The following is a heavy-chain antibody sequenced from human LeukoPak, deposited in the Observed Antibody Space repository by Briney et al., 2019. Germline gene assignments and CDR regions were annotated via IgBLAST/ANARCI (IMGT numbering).Heavy chain of an antibody. D-gene: IGHD1-1*01. Sequence: PGGSLRLSCAAFGFTFSDYDMHWVRHATGKGLEWVSAIGTAGDTYYTGSVKGRFTISRENAKNSLYLQMNSLRAGDTAVYYCARVAKERVGGVYYFDYWGQGTLVTVSS. J-gene: IGHJ4*02. CDR3: ARVAKERVGGVYYFDY. V-gene: IGHV3-13*01. CDR2: IGTAGDT. CDR1: GFTFSDYD.